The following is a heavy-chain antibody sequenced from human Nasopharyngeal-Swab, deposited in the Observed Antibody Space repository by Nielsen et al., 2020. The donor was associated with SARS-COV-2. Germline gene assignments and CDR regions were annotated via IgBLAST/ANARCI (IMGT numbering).Heavy chain of an antibody. CDR1: GFTFSSHA. CDR3: AKDLYSDYYMDV. V-gene: IGHV3-23*01. Sequence: GESLKISCVASGFTFSSHAMSWVRQAPGKGLDWVSSISANGGNTYYADSVKGRVTIPRDNSQNMLYLQMNGLSAEDTAVYHCAKDLYSDYYMDVWGKGTTVTVSS. D-gene: IGHD4-11*01. J-gene: IGHJ6*03. CDR2: ISANGGNT.